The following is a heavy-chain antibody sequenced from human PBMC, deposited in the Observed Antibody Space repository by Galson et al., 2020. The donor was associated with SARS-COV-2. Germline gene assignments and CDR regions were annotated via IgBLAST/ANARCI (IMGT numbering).Heavy chain of an antibody. CDR1: GGSITSFSHY. Sequence: ASETLSLTCTVSGGSITSFSHYWVWIRQTPGKGREWIVSIYYSGSSNYNSTLKGRVTISVYTSKNQFSLKLTSVTAADTACYSCARQLDSSSGVLVPLALWGQGALVTVSS. J-gene: IGHJ1*01. V-gene: IGHV4-39*01. D-gene: IGHD2-15*01. CDR2: IYYSGSS. CDR3: ARQLDSSSGVLVPLAL.